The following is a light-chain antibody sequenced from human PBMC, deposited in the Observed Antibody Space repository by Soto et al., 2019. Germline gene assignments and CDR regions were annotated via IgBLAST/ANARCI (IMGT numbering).Light chain of an antibody. CDR2: DVS. V-gene: IGLV2-14*01. CDR1: SRDVGGYNY. Sequence: QSALTQPASVPGYPGQSITISCTGTSRDVGGYNYVSWYQQHPGKAPKLMIYDVSNRPSGVSNRFSGSKSGNTASLTISGLPAEDYADYYCSSYTSSSTYVVFGGGTKLTVL. CDR3: SSYTSSSTYVV. J-gene: IGLJ2*01.